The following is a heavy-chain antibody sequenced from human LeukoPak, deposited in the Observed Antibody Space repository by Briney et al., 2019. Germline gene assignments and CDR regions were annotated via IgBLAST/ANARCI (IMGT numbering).Heavy chain of an antibody. CDR3: ARASWRYCSSTSCYGNWFDP. CDR1: RFTVSSNY. J-gene: IGHJ5*02. V-gene: IGHV3-53*01. D-gene: IGHD2-2*01. Sequence: GRSLRLSCAASRFTVSSNYMSWVRQAAGKGLHWVSVNYRGRSTYYADSVKGRFTIFRDNSKNTVYLQMNSLRAEDTAVYYCARASWRYCSSTSCYGNWFDPWGQGTLVTVSS. CDR2: NYRGRST.